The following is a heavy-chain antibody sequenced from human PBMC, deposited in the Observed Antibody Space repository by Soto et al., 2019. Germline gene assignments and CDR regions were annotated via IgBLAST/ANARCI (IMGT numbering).Heavy chain of an antibody. J-gene: IGHJ1*01. CDR1: GFTFTSYA. D-gene: IGHD1-26*01. CDR3: AKDNDRGSYYPHEY. CDR2: ISSTGGTT. Sequence: GGSLRLSCAASGFTFTSYAMSWVRQAPGKGLEWVSSISSTGGTTYYADSVKGRFTISRDNPKNTLHLQMNSLRVDDTAVYYCAKDNDRGSYYPHEYWGQGTLVTVSS. V-gene: IGHV3-23*01.